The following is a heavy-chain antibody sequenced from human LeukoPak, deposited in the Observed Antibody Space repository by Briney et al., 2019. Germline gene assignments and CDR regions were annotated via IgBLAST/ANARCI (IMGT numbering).Heavy chain of an antibody. V-gene: IGHV3-30*01. D-gene: IGHD3-10*01. CDR3: ARVPWFGEFDY. CDR1: GSTFSSYA. CDR2: ISYDGSNK. J-gene: IGHJ4*02. Sequence: GRSLRLSCAASGSTFSSYAMHWVRQAPGKGLEWVAVISYDGSNKYYADSVKGRFTISRDNSKNTLYLQMNSLRAEDTAVYYCARVPWFGEFDYWGQGTLVTVSS.